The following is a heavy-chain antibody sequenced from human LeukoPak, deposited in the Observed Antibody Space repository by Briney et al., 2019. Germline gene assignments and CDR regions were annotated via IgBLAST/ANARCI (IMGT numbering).Heavy chain of an antibody. CDR1: GFTFDDYA. CDR2: ISWNSGSI. CDR3: AKDIMQEQQLVLSY. J-gene: IGHJ4*02. V-gene: IGHV3-9*01. D-gene: IGHD6-13*01. Sequence: PGRSLRLSCAASGFTFDDYAMHWVRQAPGKGLEWVSGISWNSGSIGYADSVKGRFTISRDNAKNSLYLQMNSLRAEDTALYYCAKDIMQEQQLVLSYWGQGTLVTVSS.